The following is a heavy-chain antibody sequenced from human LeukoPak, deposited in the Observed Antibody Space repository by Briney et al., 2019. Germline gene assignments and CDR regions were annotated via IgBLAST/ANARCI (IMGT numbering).Heavy chain of an antibody. J-gene: IGHJ6*02. CDR3: AREKWEPNHYYFGLDV. CDR1: GFTFSSYT. CDR2: ISVSSTHI. D-gene: IGHD1-26*01. V-gene: IGHV3-21*01. Sequence: PGGSLRLSCAASGFTFSSYTMNWVRQAPGKGLEWVSCISVSSTHIYYADSVKGRFTISRDDAHNSLYLQMNSLRAEDTAIYYCAREKWEPNHYYFGLDVWGQGTTVTVSS.